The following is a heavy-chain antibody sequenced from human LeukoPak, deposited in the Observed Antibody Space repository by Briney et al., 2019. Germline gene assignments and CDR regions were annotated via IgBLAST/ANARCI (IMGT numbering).Heavy chain of an antibody. Sequence: GGSLRLSCAASGFTFSSYSMNWVRQAPGKGLEWVSPISSSSSYIYYADSVKGRFTTSRDNAKNSLYLQMNSLRAEDTAVYYCARDHDRGYSYVGWGQGTLVTVSS. V-gene: IGHV3-21*01. D-gene: IGHD5-18*01. CDR3: ARDHDRGYSYVG. J-gene: IGHJ4*02. CDR2: ISSSSSYI. CDR1: GFTFSSYS.